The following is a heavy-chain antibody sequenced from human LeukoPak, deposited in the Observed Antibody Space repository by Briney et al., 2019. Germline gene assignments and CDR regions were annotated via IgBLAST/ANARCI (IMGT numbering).Heavy chain of an antibody. CDR3: ARDPRPRYDYVWGSYREEGPFNWFDP. J-gene: IGHJ5*02. Sequence: PSETLSLTCTVSGGSISSSSYYWGWIRQPPGKGLEWIGYIYYSGSTNYNPSLKSRVTISVDTSKNQFSLKLSSVTAADTAVYYCARDPRPRYDYVWGSYREEGPFNWFDPWGQGTLVTVSS. D-gene: IGHD3-16*02. CDR1: GGSISSSSYY. V-gene: IGHV4-61*01. CDR2: IYYSGST.